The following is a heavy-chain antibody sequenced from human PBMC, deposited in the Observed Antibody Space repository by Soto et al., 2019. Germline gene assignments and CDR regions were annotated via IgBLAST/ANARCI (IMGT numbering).Heavy chain of an antibody. Sequence: PGGSLRLSCAASGFTSSSYEMNWVRQAPGKGLEWVSYISSSGSIIYYADSVKGRFTISRDNAKNSLYLQMNSLRAEDAAVYYCARDLGYYDSSGYFDYWGQGTLVTVSS. V-gene: IGHV3-48*03. D-gene: IGHD3-22*01. CDR1: GFTSSSYE. J-gene: IGHJ4*02. CDR3: ARDLGYYDSSGYFDY. CDR2: ISSSGSII.